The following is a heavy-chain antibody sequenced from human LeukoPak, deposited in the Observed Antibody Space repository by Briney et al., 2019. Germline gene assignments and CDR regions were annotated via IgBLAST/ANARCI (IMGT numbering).Heavy chain of an antibody. CDR1: GYTFTGYY. Sequence: ASVKVSCKASGYTFTGYYMHWVRQAPGQGLGWMGWINPNSGGTNYAQKFQGRVTMTRDTSISTAYMELSRLRSDDTAVYYCARDMVESTSWNWFDPWGQGTLVTVSS. D-gene: IGHD2-2*01. CDR3: ARDMVESTSWNWFDP. J-gene: IGHJ5*02. CDR2: INPNSGGT. V-gene: IGHV1-2*02.